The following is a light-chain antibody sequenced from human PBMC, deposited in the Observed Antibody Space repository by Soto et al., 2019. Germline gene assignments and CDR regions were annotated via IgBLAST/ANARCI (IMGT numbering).Light chain of an antibody. V-gene: IGKV3-15*01. J-gene: IGKJ4*02. CDR1: QSVGSN. Sequence: THSPATVSVSPGEGATLSRRASQSVGSNLAWYQQKPAQAPRLLIYGVSTSATGTPARLSGSGSGTEIMITSSIVHAEDVLVYYCQPNNNRLHTFGEGTKVDIK. CDR3: QPNNNRLHT. CDR2: GVS.